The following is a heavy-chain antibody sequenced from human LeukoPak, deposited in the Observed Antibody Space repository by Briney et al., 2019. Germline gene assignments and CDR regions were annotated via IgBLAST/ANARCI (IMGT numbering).Heavy chain of an antibody. Sequence: PGGSLRLSCAASGFTFSSYAMHWVRQAPGKGLEWVANIKQGESGTYYVDSVKGRFTISRDNAKNSLYLQMDSLRAEDTAVYYCARRGMTYYGMDVWGQGTTVTVSS. CDR1: GFTFSSYA. J-gene: IGHJ6*02. D-gene: IGHD3-16*01. V-gene: IGHV3-7*01. CDR2: IKQGESGT. CDR3: ARRGMTYYGMDV.